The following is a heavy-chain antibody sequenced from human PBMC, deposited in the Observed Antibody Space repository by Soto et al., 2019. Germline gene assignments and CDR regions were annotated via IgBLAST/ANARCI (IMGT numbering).Heavy chain of an antibody. J-gene: IGHJ6*03. CDR1: EYTFTSYD. CDR2: MNPNSGNT. D-gene: IGHD4-17*01. CDR3: ARGGFLHDYGDASPDCYYYMYV. V-gene: IGHV1-8*01. Sequence: ASVKVSCKASEYTFTSYDINWVRQATGQGLEWMGWMNPNSGNTGYAQKFQGRVTMTRNTSISAAYMELSSLRSEDTAVYYCARGGFLHDYGDASPDCYYYMYVWGKGTTVTVSS.